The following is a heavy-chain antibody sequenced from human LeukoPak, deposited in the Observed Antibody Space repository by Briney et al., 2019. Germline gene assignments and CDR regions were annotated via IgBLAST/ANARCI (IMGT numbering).Heavy chain of an antibody. CDR2: IKGDGSLK. CDR1: GFTFSSFW. V-gene: IGHV3-7*01. CDR3: ARDLLYDCSSSSCYAIDY. Sequence: HPGGSLRLSCAASGFTFSSFWMSWVRQAPGKGLEWVANIKGDGSLKYYLDSVKGRFTISRDNAKNSLYLQMNSLRAEDTAVYYCARDLLYDCSSSSCYAIDYWGQGTLVTVSS. J-gene: IGHJ4*02. D-gene: IGHD2-2*01.